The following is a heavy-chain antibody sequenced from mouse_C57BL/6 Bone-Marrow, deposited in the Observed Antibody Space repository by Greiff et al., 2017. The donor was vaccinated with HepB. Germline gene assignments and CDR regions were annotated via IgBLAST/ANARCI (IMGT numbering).Heavy chain of an antibody. CDR2: INPNNGGT. CDR3: ARRLTGTTFDV. J-gene: IGHJ1*03. Sequence: VQLQQSGPELVKPGASVKIPCKASGYTFTDYNMDWVKQSHGKSLEWIGDINPNNGGTIYNQKFKGKATLTVDKSSSTAYMELRSLTSEDTAVYYCARRLTGTTFDVWGTGTTVTVSS. V-gene: IGHV1-18*01. D-gene: IGHD4-1*01. CDR1: GYTFTDYN.